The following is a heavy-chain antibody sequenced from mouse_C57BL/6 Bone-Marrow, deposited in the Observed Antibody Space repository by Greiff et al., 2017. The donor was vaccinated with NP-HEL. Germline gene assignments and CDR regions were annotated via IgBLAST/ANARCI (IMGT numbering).Heavy chain of an antibody. Sequence: EVMLVESGGDLVKPGGSLKLSCAASGFTFSSYGLSWVRQTPDKRLEWVATISSGGSYTYYPDSVKGRFTISRDNAKNTLYLQMSSLKSEDTAMYYCARRKGLRGYYAMGYWGQGTSVTVAS. J-gene: IGHJ4*01. CDR3: ARRKGLRGYYAMGY. CDR1: GFTFSSYG. D-gene: IGHD3-1*01. CDR2: ISSGGSYT. V-gene: IGHV5-6*02.